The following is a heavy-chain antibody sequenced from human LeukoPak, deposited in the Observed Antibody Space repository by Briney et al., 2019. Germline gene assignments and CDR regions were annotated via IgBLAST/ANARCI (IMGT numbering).Heavy chain of an antibody. D-gene: IGHD3-10*01. V-gene: IGHV1-8*01. Sequence: ATVKVSCKASGYTFTSYDINWVRQATGQGLEWMGWMNPNSGNTGYAQKFQGRVTMTRNTSISTAYMELSSLRSEDTAVYYCARGGYIRFGELLRYWGQGTLVTVSS. CDR3: ARGGYIRFGELLRY. CDR2: MNPNSGNT. CDR1: GYTFTSYD. J-gene: IGHJ4*02.